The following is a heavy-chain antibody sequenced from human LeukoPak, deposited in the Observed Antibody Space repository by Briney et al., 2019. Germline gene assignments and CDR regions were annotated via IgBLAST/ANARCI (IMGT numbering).Heavy chain of an antibody. CDR2: ISGSGSTI. D-gene: IGHD3-10*01. V-gene: IGHV3-11*04. CDR3: AREGTPSGSLNYYYYYMDV. J-gene: IGHJ6*03. Sequence: GASLRLSCAASGFTFSNAWMSWVRQAPRKGLEWVSYISGSGSTIYYAGSVQGRFTISRDNAKNSLYLQMNSLRAEDTAVYYCAREGTPSGSLNYYYYYMDVWGKGTTVTVSS. CDR1: GFTFSNAW.